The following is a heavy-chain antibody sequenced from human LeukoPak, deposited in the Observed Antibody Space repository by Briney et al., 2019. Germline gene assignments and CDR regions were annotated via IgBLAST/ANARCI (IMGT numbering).Heavy chain of an antibody. CDR3: ARAARAGDKRFDY. J-gene: IGHJ4*02. CDR2: VNHSGSA. D-gene: IGHD6-13*01. V-gene: IGHV4-34*01. Sequence: PSETLSLTCAVYGGSFSGHYWSWIRQFTGKGLEWIGEVNHSGSANYNPSLKSRVTISADTSKSQFSLELSSVTAADTAVYFCARAARAGDKRFDYWGQGTLVTVSS. CDR1: GGSFSGHY.